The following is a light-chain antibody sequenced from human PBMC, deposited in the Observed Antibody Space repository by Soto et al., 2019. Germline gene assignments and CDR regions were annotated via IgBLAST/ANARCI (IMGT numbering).Light chain of an antibody. V-gene: IGLV2-14*01. CDR3: SSYKSTGTGI. CDR1: SSDVGGYNY. CDR2: DVS. Sequence: QSALTQPASVSGSPGQSITISCTGTSSDVGGYNYVSWYQQHPGKAPKLMIYDVSNRPSGVSNRFSGSKSGNTASLTISGLQAEDEGDYYCSSYKSTGTGIFGTGTKVPV. J-gene: IGLJ1*01.